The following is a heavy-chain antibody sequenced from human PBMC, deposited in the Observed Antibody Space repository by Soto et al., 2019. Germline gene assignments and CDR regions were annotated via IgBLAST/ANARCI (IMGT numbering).Heavy chain of an antibody. CDR1: GFTFSSYA. Sequence: PGGSLRLSCAASGFTFSSYAMHWVRQAPGKGLEWVAVISYDGSNKYYADSVKGRFTISRDNSKSTLYLQMNSLRAEDTAVYYCARDAHYDSSGYYYSFDYWGQGTLVTVSS. CDR2: ISYDGSNK. V-gene: IGHV3-30-3*01. CDR3: ARDAHYDSSGYYYSFDY. D-gene: IGHD3-22*01. J-gene: IGHJ4*02.